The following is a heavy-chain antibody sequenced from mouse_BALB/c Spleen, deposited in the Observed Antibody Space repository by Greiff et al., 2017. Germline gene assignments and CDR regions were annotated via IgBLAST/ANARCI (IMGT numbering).Heavy chain of an antibody. D-gene: IGHD1-2*01. CDR3: ARSITTATFAY. CDR2: IYPGNGDT. J-gene: IGHJ3*01. CDR1: GYTFTSYN. Sequence: QVQLQQPGAELVKPGASVKMSCKASGYTFTSYNMHWVKQTPGQGLEWIGAIYPGNGDTSYNQKFKGKATLTVDKSSSTAFMHLNSLTSEDSAVYYCARSITTATFAYWGQGTLVTVS. V-gene: IGHV1-12*01.